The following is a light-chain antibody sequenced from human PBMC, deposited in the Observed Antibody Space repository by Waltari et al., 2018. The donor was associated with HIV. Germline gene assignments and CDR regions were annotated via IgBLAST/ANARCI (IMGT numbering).Light chain of an antibody. V-gene: IGLV3-25*03. CDR3: QSVDSTGTQVL. CDR1: GLATHN. J-gene: IGLJ2*01. CDR2: KDT. Sequence: SYELTQPPSVSVSPGQTARITCPGDGLATHNTFWYQQRPGQAPVMVIFKDTQRSSGIPERFSGSSSGTTVTLTISGVQSEDEADYYCQSVDSTGTQVLFGGGTKLSVL.